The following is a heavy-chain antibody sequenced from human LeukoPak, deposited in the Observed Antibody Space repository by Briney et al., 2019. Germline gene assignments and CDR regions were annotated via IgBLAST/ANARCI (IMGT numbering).Heavy chain of an antibody. D-gene: IGHD3-10*01. Sequence: GASVNVSCKTSGYTFTDYYIHWMRQAPGQGLEWMGWINSKSGGTNYAQTFQGRVTMTRDTSISTAYMEVNRLRSDDTAMYYCARGAGSNNMRRYDSWGQGTLVTVSS. CDR2: INSKSGGT. J-gene: IGHJ5*01. V-gene: IGHV1-2*02. CDR3: ARGAGSNNMRRYDS. CDR1: GYTFTDYY.